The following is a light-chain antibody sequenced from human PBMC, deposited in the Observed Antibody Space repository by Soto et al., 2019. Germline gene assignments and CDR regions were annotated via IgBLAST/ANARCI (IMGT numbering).Light chain of an antibody. V-gene: IGKV1-39*01. CDR1: QTIGTY. J-gene: IGKJ1*01. Sequence: IEVTQSPSSLAAFLGDRVTITCRASQTIGTYVNWYRQKSGAAPELLIYDASTLQSGVPSRFRGGASGTDFTLTISSLQLDDFATYYCQQSYNTPLTFGQGTKVEIK. CDR3: QQSYNTPLT. CDR2: DAS.